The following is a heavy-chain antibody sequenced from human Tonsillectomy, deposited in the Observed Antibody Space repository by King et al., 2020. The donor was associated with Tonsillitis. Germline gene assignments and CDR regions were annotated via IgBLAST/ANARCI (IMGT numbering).Heavy chain of an antibody. Sequence: VQLVQSGADVKKPGASVKVSCKASGYTFINYDINWVRQAAGQGLEWLGWINPNSQNTGYAQRFQGRVSMXSNTSISTAYMELSRLTSEDTAVYFCTRDLPDEFDIWGXXTMVTVSS. J-gene: IGHJ3*02. D-gene: IGHD1-14*01. CDR2: INPNSQNT. V-gene: IGHV1-8*01. CDR1: GYTFINYD. CDR3: TRDLPDEFDI.